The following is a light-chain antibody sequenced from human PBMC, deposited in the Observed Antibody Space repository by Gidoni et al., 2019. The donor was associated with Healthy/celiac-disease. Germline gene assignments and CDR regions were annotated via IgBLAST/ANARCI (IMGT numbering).Light chain of an antibody. CDR3: QQYGSSPPAT. CDR2: GAS. V-gene: IGKV3-20*01. Sequence: EIVLTQSPGTLSLSPGERATLSCRASQSVSSSYLAWYQQKPGQAPRLLIYGASSRATGIPDRFSGSGSGTDFTLTISRLEPEDFAVYYCQQYGSSPPATFXQGTKVEIK. CDR1: QSVSSSY. J-gene: IGKJ1*01.